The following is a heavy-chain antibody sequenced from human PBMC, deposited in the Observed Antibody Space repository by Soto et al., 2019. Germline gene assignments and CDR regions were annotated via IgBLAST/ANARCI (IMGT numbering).Heavy chain of an antibody. CDR2: MNPNSGNT. CDR3: ARGDANGFDP. J-gene: IGHJ5*02. CDR1: GYTFTSYD. Sequence: QVQLVQSGAEVKKPGASVKVSCKASGYTFTSYDINWVRQATGQGLGWVGWMNPNSGNTGHAQKFQGRVTLTRNTSIRTAYLELSSLRSEDAAVYYCARGDANGFDPWGQGTLVTVSS. V-gene: IGHV1-8*01. D-gene: IGHD2-2*01.